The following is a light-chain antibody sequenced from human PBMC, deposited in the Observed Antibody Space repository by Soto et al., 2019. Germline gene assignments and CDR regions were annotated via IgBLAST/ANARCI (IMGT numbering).Light chain of an antibody. Sequence: EIVLTQSPATLSLSPGERATLSCGASQSVGSFLAWYQQKPGQAPRLLIYGASTRATGIPARFSGSGSGTEFTLTISSLQSEDFAVYYCQQYNNWPRITFGQGTRLEIK. V-gene: IGKV3-15*01. CDR1: QSVGSF. CDR2: GAS. CDR3: QQYNNWPRIT. J-gene: IGKJ5*01.